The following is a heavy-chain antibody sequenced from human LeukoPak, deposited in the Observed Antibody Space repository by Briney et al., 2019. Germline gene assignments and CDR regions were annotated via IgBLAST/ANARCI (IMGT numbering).Heavy chain of an antibody. Sequence: PSETLSLTCAVCGGSFSGYYWSWIRQPPGKGLEWIGEINHSGSTNYNPSLKSRVTISVDTSKNQFSLKLSSVTAADTAVYYCARCTTGRTFGSLREIKRSREIDYWGQGTLVTVSS. D-gene: IGHD1-1*01. V-gene: IGHV4-34*01. CDR3: ARCTTGRTFGSLREIKRSREIDY. J-gene: IGHJ4*02. CDR1: GGSFSGYY. CDR2: INHSGST.